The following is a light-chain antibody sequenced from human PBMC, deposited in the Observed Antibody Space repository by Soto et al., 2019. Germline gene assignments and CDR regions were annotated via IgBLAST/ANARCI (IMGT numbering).Light chain of an antibody. Sequence: AIQMTQSPSSLSASVGDTVTITCRASQGIRRDLSWYQQKPGEAPKLLIYSASDLQGAVPSRFRGSGSGTDFTLTISSLQPEDFATYSCLQDFNFPRTFGQGTKVEV. J-gene: IGKJ1*01. CDR2: SAS. CDR1: QGIRRD. CDR3: LQDFNFPRT. V-gene: IGKV1-6*01.